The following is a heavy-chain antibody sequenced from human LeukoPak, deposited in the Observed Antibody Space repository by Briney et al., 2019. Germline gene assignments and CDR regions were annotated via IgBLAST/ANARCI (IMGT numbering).Heavy chain of an antibody. Sequence: SETLSLTCTVSGGSISSYYWTWIRQPAGKGLEWIGCIYTSGNTGYHPSLKSRVTMSVDTSKNQFSLNLSSVTAADTAVYYCARVDLRAAFFDYWGQGTLVTVSS. CDR1: GGSISSYY. CDR2: IYTSGNT. V-gene: IGHV4-4*07. J-gene: IGHJ4*02. D-gene: IGHD2-15*01. CDR3: ARVDLRAAFFDY.